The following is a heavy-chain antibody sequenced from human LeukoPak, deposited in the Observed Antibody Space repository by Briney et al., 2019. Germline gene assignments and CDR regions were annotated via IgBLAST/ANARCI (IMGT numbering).Heavy chain of an antibody. J-gene: IGHJ4*02. D-gene: IGHD3-22*01. Sequence: GGTLRLSCAASGFTFSSYGMSWVRQAPGKGLEWVSAISGSGGSTYYADSVKGRFTISRDNSKNTLYLQMNSLRAEDTAVYYCAKGGYYDRDSANYYFDYWGQGTLVTVSS. V-gene: IGHV3-23*01. CDR2: ISGSGGST. CDR3: AKGGYYDRDSANYYFDY. CDR1: GFTFSSYG.